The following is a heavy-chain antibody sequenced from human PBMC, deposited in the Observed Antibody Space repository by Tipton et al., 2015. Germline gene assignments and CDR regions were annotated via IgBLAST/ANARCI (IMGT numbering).Heavy chain of an antibody. J-gene: IGHJ5*02. CDR1: GGSFSDYY. Sequence: TLSLTCTVSGGSFSDYYWSWIRQSPGEGLEWIGYIYYSGSTNYNPSLRSRVAMSVDTSKNQFSLRLSSVTAADTAVYYCARSLFPETAGLENWFDPWGQGTLVTVSS. D-gene: IGHD6-13*01. CDR2: IYYSGST. CDR3: ARSLFPETAGLENWFDP. V-gene: IGHV4-59*08.